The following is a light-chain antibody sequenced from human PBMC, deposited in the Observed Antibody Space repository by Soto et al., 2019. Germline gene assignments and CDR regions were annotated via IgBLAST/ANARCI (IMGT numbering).Light chain of an antibody. J-gene: IGKJ3*01. CDR3: QQYGRSPSFT. Sequence: EIVLTQSPGTLSLSPGERATLSCRASQSVSSSYLAWYQQKPGQAPRLLIYGASSRATGIPDRFSGSGSGTDFTLTISRLEPEDFAVYYCQQYGRSPSFTFGPGTKVHIK. CDR2: GAS. CDR1: QSVSSSY. V-gene: IGKV3-20*01.